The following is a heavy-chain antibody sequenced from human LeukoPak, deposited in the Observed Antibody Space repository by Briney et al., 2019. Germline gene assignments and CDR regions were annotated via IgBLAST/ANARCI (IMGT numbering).Heavy chain of an antibody. CDR1: GGSISSSNW. Sequence: SETLSLTCAVSGGSISSSNWWSWVRQPPGKGLEWIGEIYHSGSTNYNPSLKSRVTISVDTSKNQFSLKLSSVTAADTAVYYCARTMGDYYDYVWGSYRRRKNWFDPWGQGTLVTVSS. CDR2: IYHSGST. J-gene: IGHJ5*02. CDR3: ARTMGDYYDYVWGSYRRRKNWFDP. V-gene: IGHV4-4*02. D-gene: IGHD3-16*02.